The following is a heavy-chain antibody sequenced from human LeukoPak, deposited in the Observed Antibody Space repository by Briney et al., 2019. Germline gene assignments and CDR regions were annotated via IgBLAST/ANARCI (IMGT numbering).Heavy chain of an antibody. D-gene: IGHD2-15*01. CDR1: GGSFSGYY. CDR2: INHSGST. CDR3: ASRQKYCSGGSCYSDLSLASYYGMDV. V-gene: IGHV4-34*01. J-gene: IGHJ6*02. Sequence: KPSETLSLTCAVYGGSFSGYYWSWIRQPPGKGLEWIGEINHSGSTNYNPSLKSRVTISVDTSKNQFSLKLSSVTAADTAVYYCASRQKYCSGGSCYSDLSLASYYGMDVWGQGTTVTVSS.